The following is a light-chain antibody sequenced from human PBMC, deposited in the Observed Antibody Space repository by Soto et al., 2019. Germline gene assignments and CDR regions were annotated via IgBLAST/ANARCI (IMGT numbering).Light chain of an antibody. CDR1: SGSIASNY. J-gene: IGLJ3*02. Sequence: NFMLTQPHSVSESPGKTVTISCTRSSGSIASNYVQWYQQLSRDPTTAIYEDKQRPSGVPDRFSGSIDSSSNSASLTISGLKTEDEADYYRQSYDKSSHHWVFGGGTQLTVL. V-gene: IGLV6-57*04. CDR2: EDK. CDR3: QSYDKSSHHWV.